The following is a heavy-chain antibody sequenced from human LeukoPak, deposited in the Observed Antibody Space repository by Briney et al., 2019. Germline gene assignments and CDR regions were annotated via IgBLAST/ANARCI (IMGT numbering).Heavy chain of an antibody. CDR3: ARDPSQRYYYDSSGYYYFDY. D-gene: IGHD3-22*01. CDR2: IPYDGTNK. CDR1: GFTFSSYA. J-gene: IGHJ4*02. Sequence: GGSLRLSCAVSGFTFSSYAMHWVRQAPGKGLEWVAVIPYDGTNKYYADSVKGRFALSRDNSKNTLYLQMNSLRAEDTAVYYCARDPSQRYYYDSSGYYYFDYWGQGTLVTVSS. V-gene: IGHV3-30*09.